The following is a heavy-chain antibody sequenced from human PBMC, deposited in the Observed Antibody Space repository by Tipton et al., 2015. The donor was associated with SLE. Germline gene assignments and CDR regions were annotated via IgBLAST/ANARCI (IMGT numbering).Heavy chain of an antibody. CDR2: IYHSGST. V-gene: IGHV4-38-2*01. CDR1: GYSISSGYY. CDR3: ARRRIAAAGLWAFDI. Sequence: LRLSCAVSGYSISSGYYWGWIRQPPGKGLEWIGSIYHSGSTYYSPSLKRRVTISVDTSKNQFSLKLSSVTAADTAVYYCARRRIAAAGLWAFDIWGQGTMVTVSS. J-gene: IGHJ3*02. D-gene: IGHD6-13*01.